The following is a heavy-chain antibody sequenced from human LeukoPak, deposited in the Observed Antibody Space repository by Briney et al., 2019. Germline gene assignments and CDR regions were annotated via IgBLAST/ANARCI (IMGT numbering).Heavy chain of an antibody. V-gene: IGHV6-1*01. D-gene: IGHD3-10*01. Sequence: SQTLSLTCAISGDSASSNSAAWNWIRQSPSRGLEWLGRTYYRSKWYDDYAVSVKSRITINPDTSKNQFSLQLNSVTPEDTAVYYCARSRYGSGSYRTRGSYYYYMDVWGKGTTVIISS. J-gene: IGHJ6*03. CDR2: TYYRSKWYD. CDR3: ARSRYGSGSYRTRGSYYYYMDV. CDR1: GDSASSNSAA.